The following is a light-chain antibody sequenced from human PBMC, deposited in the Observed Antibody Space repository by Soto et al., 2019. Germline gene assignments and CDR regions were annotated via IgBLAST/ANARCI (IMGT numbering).Light chain of an antibody. J-gene: IGKJ1*01. CDR3: LQHTTFPRR. V-gene: IGKV1-17*02. Sequence: DIQMTQSPSSLSSFVGDRVTITCRASQDIRNDLGWYQHKPGNAPKRLIYIASRLQNGVPSRFSGSGSGTEFTLTISYLQPEDFTRYFCLQHTTFPRRFGQGSIVDI. CDR1: QDIRND. CDR2: IAS.